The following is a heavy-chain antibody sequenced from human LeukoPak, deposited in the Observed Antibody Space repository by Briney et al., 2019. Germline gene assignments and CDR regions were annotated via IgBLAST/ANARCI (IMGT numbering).Heavy chain of an antibody. V-gene: IGHV3-33*01. J-gene: IGHJ4*02. Sequence: GGSLRLSCAASGFTFNSYGIHWVRQAPGKGLERGAFIWYDGSNKYYADSVKGRFTISRDNSKKTLYMQMNSLRAEDTAVYYCARARTTRGFDYWGQGTLVTVSS. D-gene: IGHD4-17*01. CDR3: ARARTTRGFDY. CDR1: GFTFNSYG. CDR2: IWYDGSNK.